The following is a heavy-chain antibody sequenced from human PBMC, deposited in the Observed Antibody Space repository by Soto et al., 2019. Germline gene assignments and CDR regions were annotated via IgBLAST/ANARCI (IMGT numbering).Heavy chain of an antibody. CDR3: ARRAETNGWNGFGADKYYFDF. V-gene: IGHV1-8*01. D-gene: IGHD1-1*01. J-gene: IGHJ4*02. CDR1: GYTFTSYD. Sequence: ASVKVSCKASGYTFTSYDIYWVRQATGEGLEWMGWMNPNTGNSGYAQKFQGRVTMTSDTSISTAHMELSSLRSEDTAVYYCARRAETNGWNGFGADKYYFDFWGQGTLVTVSS. CDR2: MNPNTGNS.